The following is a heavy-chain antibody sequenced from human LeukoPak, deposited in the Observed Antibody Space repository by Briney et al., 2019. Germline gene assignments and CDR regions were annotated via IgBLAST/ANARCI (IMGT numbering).Heavy chain of an antibody. V-gene: IGHV4-39*01. D-gene: IGHD6-13*01. Sequence: PSETLSLTCTVSGGSISSSSYYWGWIRQPPGKGLEWIGSIYYSGSTYYNPSLKSRVTISVDTSKNQFSLKLSSVTAADTAVYYCARQSLQQQLGYWGQGTLVTVSS. CDR1: GGSISSSSYY. CDR3: ARQSLQQQLGY. CDR2: IYYSGST. J-gene: IGHJ4*02.